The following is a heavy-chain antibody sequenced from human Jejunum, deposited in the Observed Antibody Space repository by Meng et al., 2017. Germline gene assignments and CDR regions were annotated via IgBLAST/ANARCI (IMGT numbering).Heavy chain of an antibody. CDR1: GGSSSGFY. D-gene: IGHD1-14*01. Sequence: QVQLQQWGAGLLKPSDTLSLTCAVYGGSSSGFYLSWIRQPPGKGLEWIGESHPSGSTDYNPSLKSRLTISLDTSKNQFSLSLNSATAADTGIYYCTRGTDRAKSGDYWGQGTLVTVSS. J-gene: IGHJ4*02. CDR3: TRGTDRAKSGDY. V-gene: IGHV4-34*01. CDR2: SHPSGST.